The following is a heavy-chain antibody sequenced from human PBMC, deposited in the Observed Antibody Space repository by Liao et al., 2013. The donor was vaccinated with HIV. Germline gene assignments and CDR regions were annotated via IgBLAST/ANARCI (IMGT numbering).Heavy chain of an antibody. J-gene: IGHJ5*01. D-gene: IGHD1-14*01. CDR2: IYYSGST. Sequence: QVQLHESGPGLVKPSQTLSLTCTVFGGSISSGDHYWSWIRQTPGRGLEWLGYIYYSGSTHYNPSLKSRLSLSIDTSKNHFSLTMASVTAADTAFYYCARDNRTGLTPHFDSW. CDR1: GGSISSGDHY. CDR3: ARDNRTGLTPHFDS. V-gene: IGHV4-30-4*08.